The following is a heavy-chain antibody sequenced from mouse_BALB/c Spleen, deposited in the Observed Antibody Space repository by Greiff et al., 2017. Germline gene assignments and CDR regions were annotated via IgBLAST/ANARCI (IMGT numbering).Heavy chain of an antibody. Sequence: EVMLVESGGGLVKPGGSLTLSCAASGFTFSSYAMSWVRQTPEKRLEWVAFISSGGSTYYPDSVKGRFTISRDNARNILYLQMSSLRFEDTAMYYCARHDGSSNYFDYWGQGTTLTVSS. V-gene: IGHV5-6-5*01. CDR3: ARHDGSSNYFDY. CDR2: ISSGGST. D-gene: IGHD1-1*01. CDR1: GFTFSSYA. J-gene: IGHJ2*01.